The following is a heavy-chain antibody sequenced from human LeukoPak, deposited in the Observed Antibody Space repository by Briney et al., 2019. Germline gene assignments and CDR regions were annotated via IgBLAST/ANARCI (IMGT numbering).Heavy chain of an antibody. CDR2: IRTKLRNYAT. CDR3: TNYISGHY. D-gene: IGHD1-20*01. Sequence: GGSLKLSCSTSGFIFSGSDIHWVRQASGRGLEWVGRIRTKLRNYATAYAASVKGRFTISRDDSGDTAYLQMNSLKTEDTAVYYCTNYISGHYWGQGTMVTVSS. CDR1: GFIFSGSD. V-gene: IGHV3-73*01. J-gene: IGHJ4*02.